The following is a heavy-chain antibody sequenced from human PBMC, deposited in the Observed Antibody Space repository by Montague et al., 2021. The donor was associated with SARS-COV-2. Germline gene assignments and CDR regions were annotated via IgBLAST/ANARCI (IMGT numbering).Heavy chain of an antibody. CDR1: GGSFSVYY. D-gene: IGHD2-2*01. CDR3: AKEREVVRAARTLVAFDL. CDR2: SNHSGTA. V-gene: IGHV4-34*01. J-gene: IGHJ3*01. Sequence: SETLSLTCAVYGGSFSVYYWCWLRQPPRSGLERIAESNHSGTANYNPSLKSRVSISVDTSKNQFTLKLTSVTAADTAMYYCAKEREVVRAARTLVAFDLWGQGTMVTVSS.